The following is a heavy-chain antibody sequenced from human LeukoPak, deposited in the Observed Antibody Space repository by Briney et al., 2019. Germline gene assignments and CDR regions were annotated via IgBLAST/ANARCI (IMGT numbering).Heavy chain of an antibody. J-gene: IGHJ4*02. D-gene: IGHD3-16*01. CDR2: ISSSSSSYI. V-gene: IGHV3-21*01. CDR3: ARDRGDLDYFDY. Sequence: GGSLRLSCAASGFTFSSYSMNWVRQAPGKGLEWVSSISSSSSSYIYYADSVKGRFTISRDNAKNSLYLQMNSLRAEDTAVYYCARDRGDLDYFDYWGQGTLVTVSS. CDR1: GFTFSSYS.